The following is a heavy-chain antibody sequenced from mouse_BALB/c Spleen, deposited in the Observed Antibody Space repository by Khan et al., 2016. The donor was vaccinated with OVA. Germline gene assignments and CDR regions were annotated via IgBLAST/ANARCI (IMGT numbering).Heavy chain of an antibody. CDR1: GYSITSGYG. J-gene: IGHJ2*01. CDR2: ISYSGST. V-gene: IGHV3-2*02. Sequence: EVQLQESGPGLVKPSQSLSLTCTVTGYSITSGYGWNWIRQFPGNKLEWLGYISYSGSTNYNPSPKSRISITRDTSKNQFFLQLNSVTTEDTATYYCARTARIKYWGQGTTLTVSS. CDR3: ARTARIKY. D-gene: IGHD1-2*01.